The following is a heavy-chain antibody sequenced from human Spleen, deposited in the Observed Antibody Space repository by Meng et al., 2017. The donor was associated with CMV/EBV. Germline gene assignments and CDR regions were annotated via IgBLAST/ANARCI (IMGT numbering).Heavy chain of an antibody. CDR1: GYTFTDYY. Sequence: ASVKVPCKASGYTFTDYYIHWVRQAPGQGPEWMGWISPKSGGTRYAQNFQGRVAMTRDTSISTANMDLSRLRSDDTAVYYCARTSMAVPGSFDFWGQGTLVTVSS. D-gene: IGHD6-19*01. CDR2: ISPKSGGT. J-gene: IGHJ4*02. V-gene: IGHV1-2*02. CDR3: ARTSMAVPGSFDF.